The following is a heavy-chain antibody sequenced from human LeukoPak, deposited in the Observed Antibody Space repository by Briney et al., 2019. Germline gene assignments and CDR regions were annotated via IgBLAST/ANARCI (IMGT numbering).Heavy chain of an antibody. D-gene: IGHD5-18*01. CDR1: GYSISNGYY. CDR2: IYHSGSA. Sequence: SETLSLTCTVSGYSISNGYYWGWIRQPPGKGLEWIGNIYHSGSAYYNPSLKSRVTISVDTSKNQFSLKLSSVTAADTAVYYCARGERGYSYGAFDYWGQGTLVTVSS. CDR3: ARGERGYSYGAFDY. J-gene: IGHJ4*02. V-gene: IGHV4-38-2*02.